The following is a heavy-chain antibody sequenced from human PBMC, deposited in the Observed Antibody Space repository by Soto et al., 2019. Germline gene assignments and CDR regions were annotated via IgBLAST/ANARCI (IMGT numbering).Heavy chain of an antibody. D-gene: IGHD6-13*01. Sequence: ASVKVSCKASGGTFSSYTISWVRQAPGQGLEWMGRIIPILGIANYAQKFQGRVTITADKSTSTAYMELSSLRSEDTAVYYCARIPIAAAGWWADPWGQGTLVTVSS. J-gene: IGHJ5*02. V-gene: IGHV1-69*02. CDR2: IIPILGIA. CDR1: GGTFSSYT. CDR3: ARIPIAAAGWWADP.